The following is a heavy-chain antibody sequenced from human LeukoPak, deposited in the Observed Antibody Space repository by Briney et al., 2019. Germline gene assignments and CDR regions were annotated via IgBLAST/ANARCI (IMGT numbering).Heavy chain of an antibody. CDR1: GGSVRDYH. Sequence: PSETLSLTCAVSGGSVRDYHWSWIRQPPGKGLEWIAEIHHSGTTKYNPSLESRVTISMDTSRNQFSLKLSSLTAADTAVYYCSSHVSAAAGGRWGPGTLVTVSS. V-gene: IGHV4-34*01. CDR2: IHHSGTT. CDR3: SSHVSAAAGGR. D-gene: IGHD6-13*01. J-gene: IGHJ4*02.